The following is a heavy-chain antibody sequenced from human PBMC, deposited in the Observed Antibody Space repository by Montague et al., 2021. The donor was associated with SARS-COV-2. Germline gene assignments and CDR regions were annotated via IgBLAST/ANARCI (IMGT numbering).Heavy chain of an antibody. CDR3: ARTAGTDYTGYYYYAMDV. Sequence: PALEKPTQTLTLTCTFSGFSLSTSGMCVSWIRQPPGKAPEWPARIDWDDDKYYSTSLKTRLTISKDTSKNQVVLTMTNMDPVDTATYYCARTAGTDYTGYYYYAMDVWGQGTTVTVSS. CDR2: IDWDDDK. D-gene: IGHD3-10*01. CDR1: GFSLSTSGMC. V-gene: IGHV2-70*11. J-gene: IGHJ6*02.